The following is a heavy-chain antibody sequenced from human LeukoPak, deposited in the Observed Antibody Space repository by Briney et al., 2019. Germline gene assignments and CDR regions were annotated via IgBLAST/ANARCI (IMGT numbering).Heavy chain of an antibody. CDR2: VYDTGAT. CDR1: GGSISGYY. J-gene: IGHJ5*02. CDR3: ARLPLIATTRGGFDP. V-gene: IGHV4-59*08. Sequence: SEALSLTCTVSGGSISGYYWSWIRQPPGKRLEWIGYVYDTGATNYNPSLKSRFTISIDTSKNQFSLYLSSVTAADTAVYYCARLPLIATTRGGFDPWGQGALVTVSS. D-gene: IGHD1/OR15-1a*01.